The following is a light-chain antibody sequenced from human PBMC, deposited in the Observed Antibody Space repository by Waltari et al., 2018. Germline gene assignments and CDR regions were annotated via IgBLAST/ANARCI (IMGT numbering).Light chain of an antibody. Sequence: EVVLTQSPATLSLSPGERATLSSRASQRVYNFLAWYQQKPVQAPTLLIYEASQRDTGIPARFSGSASVTEFTLTISNLEPEDVAVYYCQQRANWPPLTFGGGTKVEIK. V-gene: IGKV3-11*01. J-gene: IGKJ4*01. CDR1: QRVYNF. CDR3: QQRANWPPLT. CDR2: EAS.